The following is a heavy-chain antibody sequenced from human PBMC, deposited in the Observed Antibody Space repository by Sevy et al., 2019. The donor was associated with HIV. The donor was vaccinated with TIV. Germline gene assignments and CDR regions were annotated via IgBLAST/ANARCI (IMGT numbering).Heavy chain of an antibody. D-gene: IGHD2-15*01. CDR1: GFTFSDFS. CDR2: IRSGSGYT. Sequence: GGYLRLSCVVSGFTFSDFSMNWFRQAPGRGLEWVSVIRSGSGYTYYADSVKGRFTISRDNAKNSLYLQMNSLRVEDTAVYYCARVPQDWAWGHGTLVTVSS. J-gene: IGHJ5*01. CDR3: ARVPQDWA. V-gene: IGHV3-21*01.